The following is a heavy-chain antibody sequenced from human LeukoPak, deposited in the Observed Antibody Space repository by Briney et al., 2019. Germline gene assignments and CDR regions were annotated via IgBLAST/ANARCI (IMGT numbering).Heavy chain of an antibody. CDR2: IYTSGST. CDR3: ARAYSSSWYWNWFDP. V-gene: IGHV4-4*07. D-gene: IGHD6-13*01. J-gene: IGHJ5*02. Sequence: SETLSLTCTVSGGSITSYYWSWIRQPAGKGLEWIGRIYTSGSTNYNPSLKSRVTMSVDTSKNQFSLKLSSVSAADTAVYYCARAYSSSWYWNWFDPWGQGTLVTVSS. CDR1: GGSITSYY.